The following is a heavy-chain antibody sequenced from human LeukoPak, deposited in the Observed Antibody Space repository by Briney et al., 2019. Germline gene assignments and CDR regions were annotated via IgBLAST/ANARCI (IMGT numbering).Heavy chain of an antibody. D-gene: IGHD2-15*01. CDR2: INYSGST. Sequence: PSETLSLTCTVSGGSISSYYWSWIRQPPGKGLEWIGYINYSGSTNYNPSLTSRVTISVDTFKNQFSLKLSSVTAADTAVYYCARTVVVAATHAFDIWGQGTMVTVSS. CDR1: GGSISSYY. CDR3: ARTVVVAATHAFDI. V-gene: IGHV4-59*01. J-gene: IGHJ3*02.